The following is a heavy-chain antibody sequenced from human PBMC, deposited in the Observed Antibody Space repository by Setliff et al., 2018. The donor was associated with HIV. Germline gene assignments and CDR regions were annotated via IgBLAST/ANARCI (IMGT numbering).Heavy chain of an antibody. CDR2: IIPIFGTA. CDR1: GGTFSSYA. D-gene: IGHD5-12*01. J-gene: IGHJ4*02. Sequence: SVKVSCKASGGTFSSYAISWVRQAPGQGLEWMGGIIPIFGTANYAQKFQGRVTITADESTSTAYMELSSLRSEDTAVYYCARQPRWLQFPRYFDYWGQGTLVTVSS. V-gene: IGHV1-69*13. CDR3: ARQPRWLQFPRYFDY.